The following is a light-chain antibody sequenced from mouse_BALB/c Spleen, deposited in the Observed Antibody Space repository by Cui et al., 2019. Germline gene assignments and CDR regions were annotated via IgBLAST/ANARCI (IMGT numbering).Light chain of an antibody. CDR3: HQYHRSPYT. Sequence: QIALTESPAIMLASLRKRVTITCTANSSVSSTYLPWYQQKPGSSPKLWIYSTSNLASGVPARFSGSGSGTSYSLTISSVEAEDAATYYCHQYHRSPYTFGGGTKLEIK. J-gene: IGKJ2*01. V-gene: IGKV4-74*01. CDR1: SSVSSTY. CDR2: STS.